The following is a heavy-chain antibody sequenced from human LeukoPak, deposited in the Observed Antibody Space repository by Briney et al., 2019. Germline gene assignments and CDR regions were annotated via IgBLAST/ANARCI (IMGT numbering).Heavy chain of an antibody. D-gene: IGHD6-13*01. CDR1: GGTFSSYA. V-gene: IGHV1-69*04. Sequence: SVKVSCKASGGTFSSYAISWVRQAPGQGLEWMGRIIPILGIANYAQKFQGRVTITADKSTSTAYMELSSLRSEDTAVYYCARDSSSWYQYYFDYWGQRTLVTVSS. CDR2: IIPILGIA. J-gene: IGHJ4*02. CDR3: ARDSSSWYQYYFDY.